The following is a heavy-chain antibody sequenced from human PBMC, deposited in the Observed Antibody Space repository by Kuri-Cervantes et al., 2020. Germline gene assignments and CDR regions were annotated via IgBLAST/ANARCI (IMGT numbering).Heavy chain of an antibody. D-gene: IGHD6-19*01. CDR2: INSDGSRT. CDR1: GFTFSNFW. V-gene: IGHV3-74*01. Sequence: GESLKISCAASGFTFSNFWMHWVRQAPGKGLVWVSRINSDGSRTIYADSVKGRCTISRDNAKNTLYLQMNSLRPEDTAVYYCATRGTGWQLDYWGQGTLVTVSS. J-gene: IGHJ4*02. CDR3: ATRGTGWQLDY.